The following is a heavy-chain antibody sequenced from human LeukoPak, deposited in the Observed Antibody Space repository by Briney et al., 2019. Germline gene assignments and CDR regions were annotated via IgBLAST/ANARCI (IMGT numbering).Heavy chain of an antibody. CDR1: GFTFDDYA. CDR3: AKGGLLSVY. Sequence: PGGSLRLSCAASGFTFDDYAMHWVRQAPGKGLEWVSGISWNSGSIGYADSVKGRFTISRDNAKNSLYLQMNSLRAEDTALYYCAKGGLLSVYWGQGTLATVSS. J-gene: IGHJ4*02. CDR2: ISWNSGSI. D-gene: IGHD3-3*01. V-gene: IGHV3-9*01.